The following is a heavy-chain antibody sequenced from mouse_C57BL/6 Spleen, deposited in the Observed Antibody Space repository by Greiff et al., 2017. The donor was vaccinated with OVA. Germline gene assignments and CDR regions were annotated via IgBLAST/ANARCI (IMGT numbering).Heavy chain of an antibody. CDR1: GYTFTSYW. Sequence: QVQLQQPGAELVQPGASVKMSCKASGYTFTSYWITWVKQRPGQGLEWIGDIYPGSGSTNYNEKFKSKATLTVDTSSSTAYMQLSSLTSEDSAVYYCARAGNYEFYYYAMDYWGEGTSVTDSS. CDR2: IYPGSGST. D-gene: IGHD2-1*01. V-gene: IGHV1-55*01. CDR3: ARAGNYEFYYYAMDY. J-gene: IGHJ4*01.